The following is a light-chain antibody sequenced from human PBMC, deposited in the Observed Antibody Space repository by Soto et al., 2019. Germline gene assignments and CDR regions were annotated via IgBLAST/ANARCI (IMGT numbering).Light chain of an antibody. CDR1: QSISSY. CDR2: AAS. Sequence: DIQMTQSPSSLSASVGDRVTITCRASQSISSYLNWYQQKPGKAPKLLIYAASSLQSGVPSRFSGSGSGTDFTLTISSLQPEDFATYYCQQSYSTPHNLICAFGQGTKVEIK. V-gene: IGKV1-39*01. J-gene: IGKJ1*01. CDR3: QQSYSTPHNLICA.